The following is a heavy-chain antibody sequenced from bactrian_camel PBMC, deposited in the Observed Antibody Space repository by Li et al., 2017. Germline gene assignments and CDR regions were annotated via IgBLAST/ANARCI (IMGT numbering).Heavy chain of an antibody. CDR2: IIRGDGTT. J-gene: IGHJ6*01. Sequence: VQLVESGGGLVQPGGSLRLSCTASASTFYSNLCLSWFRQTPGKGREGVAAIIRGDGTTTYAESVRGRFTISRDNAQNTVYLQMNSLKSEDTALYYCATAFGGLWYTFGSWGQGTQVTVS. V-gene: IGHV3S40*01. CDR1: ASTFYSNLC. CDR3: ATAFGGLWYTFGS. D-gene: IGHD2*01.